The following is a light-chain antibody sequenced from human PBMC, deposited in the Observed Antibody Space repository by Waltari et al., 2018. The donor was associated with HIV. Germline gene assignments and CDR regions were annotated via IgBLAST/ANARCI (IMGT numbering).Light chain of an antibody. CDR2: GAS. V-gene: IGKV3-15*01. Sequence: EIVMTQSPATLSVSPGERATLSCRASQSVSSNLAWYQQKPRQAPRLLTFGASTRATGIPARFSGGGSGTDFTLSISSLQSEDFALYYCQQYNDWPRTFGQGTKVEIK. J-gene: IGKJ1*01. CDR3: QQYNDWPRT. CDR1: QSVSSN.